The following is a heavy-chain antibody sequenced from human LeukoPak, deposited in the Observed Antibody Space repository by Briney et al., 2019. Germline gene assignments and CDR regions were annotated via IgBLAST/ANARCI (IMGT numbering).Heavy chain of an antibody. CDR1: GYTFTSYA. V-gene: IGHV1-3*03. CDR2: INAGNGNA. J-gene: IGHJ6*03. CDR3: ARAHPYYCSSASCHPPHMDV. Sequence: ASVKVSCKASGYTFTSYAMHWVRQAPGQRLEWMGWINAGNGNAKYSQEFQGRVTITRDTSASTAYMELSSLRSEDMAVYYCARAHPYYCSSASCHPPHMDVWGKGTSVTVSS. D-gene: IGHD2-2*01.